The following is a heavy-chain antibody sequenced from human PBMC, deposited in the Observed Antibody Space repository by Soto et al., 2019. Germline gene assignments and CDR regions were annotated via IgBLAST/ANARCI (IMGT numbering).Heavy chain of an antibody. CDR3: ARQRKFWSGYSYIYYFDY. D-gene: IGHD3-3*01. Sequence: PSETLSLTCTVSGVSINSYYWSWIRQPPGKGLEWIGSIYYSGSTYYNPSLNSRVTISVDTSKNQFSLKLSSVTAADTAVYYCARQRKFWSGYSYIYYFDYWGQGTLVTVSS. CDR1: GVSINSYY. V-gene: IGHV4-59*05. CDR2: IYYSGST. J-gene: IGHJ4*02.